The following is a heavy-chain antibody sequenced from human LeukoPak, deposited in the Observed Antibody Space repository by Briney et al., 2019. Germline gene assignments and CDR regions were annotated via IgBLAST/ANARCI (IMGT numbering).Heavy chain of an antibody. D-gene: IGHD7-27*01. Sequence: GGSLRLSCAASGFAFSNYGMNWVRQAPGKGLEWVSGITGSDGTTYYADSVKGRFTISRDNSKNTLYLQMNSPRAEDTAAYYCAKDGNWARFENWGQGTLVTVSS. V-gene: IGHV3-23*01. CDR1: GFAFSNYG. J-gene: IGHJ4*02. CDR3: AKDGNWARFEN. CDR2: ITGSDGTT.